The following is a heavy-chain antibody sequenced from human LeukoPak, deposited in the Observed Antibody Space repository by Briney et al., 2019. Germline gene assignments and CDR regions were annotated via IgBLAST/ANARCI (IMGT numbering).Heavy chain of an antibody. CDR2: IYYSGST. J-gene: IGHJ4*02. V-gene: IGHV4-39*07. Sequence: SETLSLTCTVSGGSISSSSYYWGWIRQPPGKGLEWIGSIYYSGSTYYNPSLKSRVTISVDTSKNQFSLKLSSVTAADTAVYYCARGGLRIRWGSYLYYWGQGTLVTVSS. D-gene: IGHD3-16*01. CDR1: GGSISSSSYY. CDR3: ARGGLRIRWGSYLYY.